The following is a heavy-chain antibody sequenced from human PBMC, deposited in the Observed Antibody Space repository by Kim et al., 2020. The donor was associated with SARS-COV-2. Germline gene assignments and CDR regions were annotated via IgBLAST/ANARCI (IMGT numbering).Heavy chain of an antibody. D-gene: IGHD4-17*01. J-gene: IGHJ4*02. V-gene: IGHV4-59*01. Sequence: SETLSLTCTVSGCSISSYYWSWIRQPPGKGLEWIGYIYYSGSTNYNPSLKSRVTISVDTSKNQFSLKLSSVTAADTAVYYCAGHYEAIDYWGQGTLVTVSS. CDR2: IYYSGST. CDR1: GCSISSYY. CDR3: AGHYEAIDY.